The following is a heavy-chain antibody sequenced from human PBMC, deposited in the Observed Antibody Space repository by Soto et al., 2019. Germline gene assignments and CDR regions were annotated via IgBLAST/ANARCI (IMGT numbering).Heavy chain of an antibody. CDR3: AKMVRGVSYYFDY. D-gene: IGHD3-10*01. Sequence: GGSLRLSCVASGFTFSSYAMSWVRQAPGKGLEWVSAISGSGGSTYYADSVKGRFTISRDNSKNTLYLQMNSLRAEDTAVYYCAKMVRGVSYYFDYWGQGTLVTVSS. J-gene: IGHJ4*02. CDR2: ISGSGGST. V-gene: IGHV3-23*01. CDR1: GFTFSSYA.